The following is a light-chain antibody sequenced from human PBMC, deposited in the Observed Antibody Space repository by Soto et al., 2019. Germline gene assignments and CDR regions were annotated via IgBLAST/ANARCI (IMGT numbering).Light chain of an antibody. CDR1: QSVSGN. J-gene: IGKJ1*01. CDR3: QQYNNCPPWT. V-gene: IGKV3D-15*03. CDR2: GAS. Sequence: EIVMTQSPATLSVSPGERAALSCRASQSVSGNLAWYQQKPGQAPRLLIYGASNRATGIPARFSGSGSGTEFTLTISILQSEDFSIYYGQQYNNCPPWTFGQGTKVAI.